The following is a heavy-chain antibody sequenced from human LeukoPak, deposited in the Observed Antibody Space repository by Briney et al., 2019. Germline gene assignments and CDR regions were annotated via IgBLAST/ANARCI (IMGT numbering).Heavy chain of an antibody. CDR1: GLTFSSYW. CDR2: IKQDGSEK. CDR3: ARDSPERGYSYGPLDNYFDY. J-gene: IGHJ4*02. V-gene: IGHV3-7*01. Sequence: GRSLRLSCAASGLTFSSYWMSWARQAPGKGLEGVANIKQDGSEKYYVDSVKGRFTISRDNAKNSLYLQMNFLRAEDTAVYYCARDSPERGYSYGPLDNYFDYWGQGTLVTVSS. D-gene: IGHD5-18*01.